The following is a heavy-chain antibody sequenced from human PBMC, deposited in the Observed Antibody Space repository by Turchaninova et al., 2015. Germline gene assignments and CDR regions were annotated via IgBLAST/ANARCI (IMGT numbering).Heavy chain of an antibody. Sequence: QITLKESGPTLVKPTQTLTLTCTFSGFSLSTNGVGLGWIRQPPGKALEWLALIYWDDDKHYSPSLKSRLTITKDTSKNQVVLTMTNMDPVDTATYYCAHRAYYCTGGSCFSAWGQGTLVTVSS. CDR3: AHRAYYCTGGSCFSA. V-gene: IGHV2-5*02. CDR2: IYWDDDK. CDR1: GFSLSTNGVG. D-gene: IGHD2-15*01. J-gene: IGHJ5*02.